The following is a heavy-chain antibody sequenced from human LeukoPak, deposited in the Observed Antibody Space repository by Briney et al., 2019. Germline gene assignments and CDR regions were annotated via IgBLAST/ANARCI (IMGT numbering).Heavy chain of an antibody. V-gene: IGHV5-51*01. CDR1: GYSFNTYW. Sequence: ESLKISCKGFGYSFNTYWIGWVRQMPGKGLEWMGIIYPGDSDTRYSPSFQGQVTISVDKSISTAYLQWSSLKASDTAMYYCARSEKFGELSGWVDPWGQGTLVTVSS. J-gene: IGHJ5*02. CDR3: ARSEKFGELSGWVDP. D-gene: IGHD3-10*01. CDR2: IYPGDSDT.